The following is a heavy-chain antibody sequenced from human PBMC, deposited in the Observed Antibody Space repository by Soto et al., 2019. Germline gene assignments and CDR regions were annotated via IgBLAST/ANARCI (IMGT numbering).Heavy chain of an antibody. CDR2: IWYDGSNK. CDR1: GFTFSSYG. V-gene: IGHV3-33*01. J-gene: IGHJ6*02. Sequence: QVQLVESGGGVVQPGRSLRLSCAASGFTFSSYGMHWVRQAPGKGLEWVAAIWYDGSNKYYADSVKGRFTISRDNSKNTLYLQMNSLRGEDTAVYYCARENYCGMDVWGQGTTVTVSS. CDR3: ARENYCGMDV.